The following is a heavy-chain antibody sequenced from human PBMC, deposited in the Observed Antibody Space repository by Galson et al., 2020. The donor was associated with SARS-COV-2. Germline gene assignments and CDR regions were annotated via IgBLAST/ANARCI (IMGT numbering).Heavy chain of an antibody. D-gene: IGHD2-21*01. CDR1: EYIFSNHY. Sequence: ASVKVSCKASEYIFSNHYIHWLRQAPGQGLEWMGIISPNGGTTVYAHKFQGRVTMTRDTATLTVYMELRGLTSDDTAVYFCVKDPAVPSQMSTSNSNAFDVWGQGTMVTVSS. V-gene: IGHV1-46*01. CDR3: VKDPAVPSQMSTSNSNAFDV. CDR2: ISPNGGTT. J-gene: IGHJ3*01.